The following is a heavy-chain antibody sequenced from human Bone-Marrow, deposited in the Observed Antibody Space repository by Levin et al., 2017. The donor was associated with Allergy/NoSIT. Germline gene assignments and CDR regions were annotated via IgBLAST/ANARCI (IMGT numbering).Heavy chain of an antibody. CDR3: ARHLASNALRYFEWLPYYFDY. Sequence: SQTLSLTCTVSGVSISRSNYYWAWIRQRPGKGLEWIGSIYYSGATYYNSSLKSRVTISVDTSKKHFSLELRSVTAADTAVYFCARHLASNALRYFEWLPYYFDYWGQGALVTVSS. J-gene: IGHJ4*02. CDR2: IYYSGAT. V-gene: IGHV4-39*01. CDR1: GVSISRSNYY. D-gene: IGHD3-9*01.